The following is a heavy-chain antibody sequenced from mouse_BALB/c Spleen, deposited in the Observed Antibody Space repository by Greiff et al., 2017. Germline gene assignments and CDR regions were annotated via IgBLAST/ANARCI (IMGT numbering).Heavy chain of an antibody. D-gene: IGHD2-4*01. Sequence: DVKLQESGGGLVQPGGSRKLSCAASGFTFSSFGMHWVRQAPEKGLEWVAYISSGSSTIYYADTVKGRFTISRDNPKNTLFLQMTSLRSEDTAMYYCARSYDYDEIAYWGQGTLVTVSA. CDR2: ISSGSSTI. V-gene: IGHV5-17*02. CDR3: ARSYDYDEIAY. CDR1: GFTFSSFG. J-gene: IGHJ3*01.